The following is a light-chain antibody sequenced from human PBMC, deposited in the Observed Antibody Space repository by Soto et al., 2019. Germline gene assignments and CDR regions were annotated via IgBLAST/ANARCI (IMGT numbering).Light chain of an antibody. CDR2: AVS. Sequence: DLQMTQSPSSLSASVGDRVTMTCRASQGIRDDLGWYQQKPGKAPTRLIYAVSSLQNGVPSRFSGTGSGTEFTLTISSLQPEEFATYYCLQHNTYPLSVGGGTKVDIK. J-gene: IGKJ4*01. CDR1: QGIRDD. CDR3: LQHNTYPLS. V-gene: IGKV1-17*01.